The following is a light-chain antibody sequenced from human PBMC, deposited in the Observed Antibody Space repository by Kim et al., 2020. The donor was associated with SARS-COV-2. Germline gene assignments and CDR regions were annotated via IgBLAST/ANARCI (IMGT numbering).Light chain of an antibody. Sequence: ASVGDTVTITCRASQAIIDYLVWYQQKPGKAPKPLIYAASTLQSGVPSRFSGSGSGSDFTLTINSLQPEDFATYYCQQYKTYPFTFGPGTKVEIK. CDR2: AAS. CDR3: QQYKTYPFT. CDR1: QAIIDY. V-gene: IGKV1-16*01. J-gene: IGKJ3*01.